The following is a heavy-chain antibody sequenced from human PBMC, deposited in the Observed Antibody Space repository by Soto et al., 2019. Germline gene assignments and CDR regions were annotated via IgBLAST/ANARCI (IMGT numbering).Heavy chain of an antibody. CDR1: GGSISSYY. J-gene: IGHJ3*02. Sequence: SETLSLTCTVSGGSISSYYWSWIRQPPGKGLEWIGYIYYSGSTNYNPSLKSRVTISVDTSKNQFSLKLSSVTAADTAVYYCARGVYNDYVWGSYRHDAFDIWGQGKMVTVS. CDR2: IYYSGST. V-gene: IGHV4-59*01. D-gene: IGHD3-16*02. CDR3: ARGVYNDYVWGSYRHDAFDI.